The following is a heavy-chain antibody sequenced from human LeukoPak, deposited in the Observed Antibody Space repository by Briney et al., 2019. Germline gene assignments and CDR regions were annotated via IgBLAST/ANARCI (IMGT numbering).Heavy chain of an antibody. J-gene: IGHJ4*02. D-gene: IGHD1-26*01. CDR2: MSYDGSSQ. Sequence: GGSLRLSCAASGFTSSDYNMHWVRQAPGKGLEWVAVMSYDGSSQHYADSVKGRFTISKDNSKNTLFLQMNSLRAEDTALYYCARVVGAPLYYFDSWGQGTLVTVSS. V-gene: IGHV3-30-3*01. CDR1: GFTSSDYN. CDR3: ARVVGAPLYYFDS.